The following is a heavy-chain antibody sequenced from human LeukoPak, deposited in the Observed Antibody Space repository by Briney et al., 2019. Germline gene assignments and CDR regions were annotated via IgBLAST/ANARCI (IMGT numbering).Heavy chain of an antibody. Sequence: HPGGSLRLSCAASGFNFITAAMTWVRQAPGKGLEWVSAISGGGDSTYYADSVKGRFTISRDNSKNTLYLQMDSLRAEDTALYYCAKDTSPSDYGPLDHWGQGTLVTVSS. CDR1: GFNFITAA. CDR3: AKDTSPSDYGPLDH. J-gene: IGHJ4*02. V-gene: IGHV3-23*01. CDR2: ISGGGDST. D-gene: IGHD3-22*01.